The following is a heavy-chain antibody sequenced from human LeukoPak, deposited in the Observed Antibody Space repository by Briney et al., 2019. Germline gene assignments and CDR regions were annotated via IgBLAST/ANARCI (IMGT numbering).Heavy chain of an antibody. CDR1: GFTFSSYA. V-gene: IGHV3-23*01. CDR3: AKLSYIAAAAPHFDY. Sequence: GGSLRLSCAASGFTFSSYAMSWVRQAPGKGLEWFSAISGSGGSTYYADSVKGRFTISRDNSKNTLYLQMNSLRAEDTAVYYCAKLSYIAAAAPHFDYWGQGTLVTVSS. J-gene: IGHJ4*02. D-gene: IGHD6-13*01. CDR2: ISGSGGST.